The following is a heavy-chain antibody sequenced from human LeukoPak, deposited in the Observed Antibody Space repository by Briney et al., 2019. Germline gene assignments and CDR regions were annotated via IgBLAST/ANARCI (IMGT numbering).Heavy chain of an antibody. Sequence: GGSLRLSCAASGFTFSSYAMNWVRQAPGKGLEWISSISGSGDNTYYADSVKGRFTISRDNSKNTLYLQMNSPRAEDTAVYYCARVYDSSGYYYAPDYWGQGTLVTVSS. V-gene: IGHV3-23*01. D-gene: IGHD3-22*01. J-gene: IGHJ4*02. CDR3: ARVYDSSGYYYAPDY. CDR2: ISGSGDNT. CDR1: GFTFSSYA.